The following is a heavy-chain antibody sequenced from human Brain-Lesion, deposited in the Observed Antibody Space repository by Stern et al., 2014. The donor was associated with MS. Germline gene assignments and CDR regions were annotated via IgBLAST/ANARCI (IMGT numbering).Heavy chain of an antibody. CDR2: INPNTGGT. CDR1: GYIFTGYY. CDR3: ARDQRGITIFGVVTDYYYLGMDV. Sequence: QLVQSGAEVKKPGDSVKVSCKTSGYIFTGYYIHWVRQAPGQGLEWMAWINPNTGGTKYAQKFQGRVTMSRDTSISTAYVELSSLTSDDTAVYYCARDQRGITIFGVVTDYYYLGMDVWGQGTTVTVSS. V-gene: IGHV1-2*02. D-gene: IGHD3-3*01. J-gene: IGHJ6*02.